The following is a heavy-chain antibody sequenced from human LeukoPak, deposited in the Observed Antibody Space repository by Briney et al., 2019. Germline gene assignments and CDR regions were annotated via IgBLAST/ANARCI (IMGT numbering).Heavy chain of an antibody. J-gene: IGHJ4*02. D-gene: IGHD4-11*01. CDR1: GFTFSSYA. V-gene: IGHV3-23*01. CDR2: ISGSGGST. Sequence: GGSLRVSCAASGFTFSSYAMSWVRQAPGKGLEWVSAISGSGGSTYYADSVKGRFTISRDNSKNTLYLQMNSLRAEDTAVYYCAKADYSTTYFDYWGQGTLVTVSS. CDR3: AKADYSTTYFDY.